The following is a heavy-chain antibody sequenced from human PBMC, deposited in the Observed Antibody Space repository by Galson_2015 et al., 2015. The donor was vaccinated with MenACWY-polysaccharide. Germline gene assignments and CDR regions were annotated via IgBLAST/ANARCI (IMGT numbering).Heavy chain of an antibody. CDR1: GFTFSNYW. CDR2: MNQDGSDK. J-gene: IGHJ4*02. V-gene: IGHV3-7*01. CDR3: ARGFRCSYDN. D-gene: IGHD5-12*01. Sequence: SLRLSCAASGFTFSNYWMNWVRQAPGKGLEWVANMNQDGSDKRYAESVRGRFTISRDNGKSSLFLQMISLRAEDTALYYCARGFRCSYDNGGQGSLVPVSA.